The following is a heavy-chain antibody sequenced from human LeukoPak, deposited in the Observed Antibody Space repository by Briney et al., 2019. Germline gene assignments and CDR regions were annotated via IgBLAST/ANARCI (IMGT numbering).Heavy chain of an antibody. CDR3: TTSRTMYYSAVDI. D-gene: IGHD2-8*01. J-gene: IGHJ3*02. V-gene: IGHV4-59*01. CDR1: GGSISSYY. CDR2: IFYSGTT. Sequence: SETLSLTCTVSGGSISSYYWSWIRQPPGKGLEWIGYIFYSGTTNYNPSLKSRVTISIDTSKNQISLKLSSVTPADTAVYYCTTSRTMYYSAVDIWGQGTMVTVPS.